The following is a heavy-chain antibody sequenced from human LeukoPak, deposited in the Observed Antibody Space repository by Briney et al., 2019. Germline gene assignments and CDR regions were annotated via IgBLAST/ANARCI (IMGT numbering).Heavy chain of an antibody. CDR2: VEPEDGET. V-gene: IGHV1-24*01. CDR3: ATLELLQF. D-gene: IGHD1-26*01. J-gene: IGHJ4*02. Sequence: ASVKVSCKVSGYTLTELSMHGVRQAPGKGLEWMGGVEPEDGETIYARKFQGRGTMTEDRSTDTGYMELNSLRPEDTAVYYCATLELLQFWGQGTLVTVSS. CDR1: GYTLTELS.